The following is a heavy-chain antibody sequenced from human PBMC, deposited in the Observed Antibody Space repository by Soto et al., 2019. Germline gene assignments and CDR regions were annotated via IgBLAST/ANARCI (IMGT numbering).Heavy chain of an antibody. CDR1: GFTFSSYW. Sequence: EVQLVESGGGLVQPGGSLRLSCAASGFTFSSYWMHWVRQAPGKGLVWVSRINTDESSTTYADSVKGRLTIFRDNAKNTLYLQMNSLRAENTAVYYCARRGPVTGLAYWGQGTLVTVSS. CDR2: INTDESST. V-gene: IGHV3-74*01. D-gene: IGHD1-20*01. J-gene: IGHJ4*02. CDR3: ARRGPVTGLAY.